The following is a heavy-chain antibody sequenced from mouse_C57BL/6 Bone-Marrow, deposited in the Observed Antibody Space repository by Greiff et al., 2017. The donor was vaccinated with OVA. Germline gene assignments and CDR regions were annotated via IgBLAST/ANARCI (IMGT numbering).Heavy chain of an antibody. V-gene: IGHV1-9*01. CDR3: AWDNEGHYVGTFDY. Sequence: QVQLKQSGAELLKPGASVKLSCKATGYTFTGYWIEWVKQRPGHGLEWIGEILPGSGSTNYNEKFKGKATFTADTSSNTAYMKLSIRTPEYAAIYYCAWDNEGHYVGTFDYWGQGTTLTVSS. J-gene: IGHJ2*01. CDR2: ILPGSGST. D-gene: IGHD1-1*01. CDR1: GYTFTGYW.